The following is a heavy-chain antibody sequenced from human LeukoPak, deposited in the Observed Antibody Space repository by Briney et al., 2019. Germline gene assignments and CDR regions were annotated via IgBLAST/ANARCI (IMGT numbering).Heavy chain of an antibody. CDR3: ATYYGDYDWFDP. J-gene: IGHJ5*02. Sequence: SVKVSCKASGGTFSSYAISWVRQAPGQGLEWMGRIIPILGIANYAQKFQGRVTITADKSTSTAYMKLSSLRSEDTAVYYCATYYGDYDWFDPWGQGTLVTVSS. CDR2: IIPILGIA. CDR1: GGTFSSYA. V-gene: IGHV1-69*04. D-gene: IGHD4-17*01.